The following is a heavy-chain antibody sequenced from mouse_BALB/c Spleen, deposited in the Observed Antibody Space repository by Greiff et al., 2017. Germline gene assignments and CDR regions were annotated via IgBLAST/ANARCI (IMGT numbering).Heavy chain of an antibody. CDR2: IWAGGST. D-gene: IGHD1-1*02. CDR3: AKYGDYYAMDY. V-gene: IGHV2-9*02. Sequence: VQGVESGPGLVAPSQSLSITCTVSGFSLTSYGVHWVRQPPGKGLEWLGVIWAGGSTNYNSALMSRLSISKDNSKSQVFLKMNSLQTDDTAMYYCAKYGDYYAMDYWGQGTSVTVSS. CDR1: GFSLTSYG. J-gene: IGHJ4*01.